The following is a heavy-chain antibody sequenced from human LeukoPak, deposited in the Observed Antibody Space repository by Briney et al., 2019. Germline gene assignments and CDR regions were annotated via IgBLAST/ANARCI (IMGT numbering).Heavy chain of an antibody. CDR1: GGSISSGAYY. D-gene: IGHD5-24*01. V-gene: IGHV4-39*01. Sequence: PSETLSLSCTVSGGSISSGAYYWGWIRQPPGKGLEWIGSAYYSGSTDYNPSLKGRVTIFIDTSRDQFSLDLRSVTAADTALYYCVRHISTNTGYFDYCGQGTLVTVSS. CDR2: AYYSGST. CDR3: VRHISTNTGYFDY. J-gene: IGHJ4*02.